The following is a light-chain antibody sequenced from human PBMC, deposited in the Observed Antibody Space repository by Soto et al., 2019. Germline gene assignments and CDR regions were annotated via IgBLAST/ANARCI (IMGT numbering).Light chain of an antibody. CDR1: QSVDRSD. V-gene: IGKV3-20*01. Sequence: ALTQSPGTLSLSPGERATLSCRASQSVDRSDIAWYQQKPGQAPRLLIYSTSIRAAGIPDRFSVSGSGSDVSLTISRLEPEDFAVYYCQHFGRSPLTFGGGTKVEIK. CDR3: QHFGRSPLT. J-gene: IGKJ4*01. CDR2: STS.